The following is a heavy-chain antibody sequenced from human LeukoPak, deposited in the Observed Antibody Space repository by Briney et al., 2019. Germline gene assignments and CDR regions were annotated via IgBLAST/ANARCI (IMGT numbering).Heavy chain of an antibody. D-gene: IGHD2-15*01. V-gene: IGHV3-30*02. CDR1: GFTFSNYC. Sequence: GRSLRLSCAASGFTFSNYCMHWVRQPPGKGLEWVAFIRYDGSNKYYADSVKGRFTIARDNSKNTLYLQMNSLRAEDTAVYYCGKDQLDYCSGGRCIGAFDISGEETMVTVSS. CDR2: IRYDGSNK. J-gene: IGHJ3*02. CDR3: GKDQLDYCSGGRCIGAFDI.